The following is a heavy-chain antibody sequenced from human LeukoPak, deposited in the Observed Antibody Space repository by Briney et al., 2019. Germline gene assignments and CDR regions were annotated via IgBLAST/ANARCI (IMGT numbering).Heavy chain of an antibody. CDR1: GYSFTTYW. D-gene: IGHD6-6*01. V-gene: IGHV5-51*01. CDR2: IYPDDADT. CDR3: ARSVAARHGPNWFDP. J-gene: IGHJ5*02. Sequence: GESLKISCKGSGYSFTTYWIAWVRQMPGKGLEWMGIIYPDDADTKYSPSFEGQVSISADKSISTAYLQWSSLKASDTAMYYCARSVAARHGPNWFDPWGQGTLVTVSS.